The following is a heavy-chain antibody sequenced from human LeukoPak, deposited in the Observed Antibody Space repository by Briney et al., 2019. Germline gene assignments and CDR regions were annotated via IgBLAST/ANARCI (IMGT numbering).Heavy chain of an antibody. CDR2: INHSGST. CDR3: ARGRRWLPTRGAFDI. CDR1: GGSFSGYY. D-gene: IGHD5-24*01. J-gene: IGHJ3*02. Sequence: SETLSLTCAVYGGSFSGYYWSWLRQPPGKGLEWIGEINHSGSTNYNPSLKSRVTISVDTSKNQFSLKLSSVTAADTAVYYCARGRRWLPTRGAFDIWGQGTMVTVSS. V-gene: IGHV4-34*01.